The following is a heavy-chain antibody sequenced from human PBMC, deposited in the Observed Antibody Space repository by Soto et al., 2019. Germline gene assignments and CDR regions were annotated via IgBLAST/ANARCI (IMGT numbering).Heavy chain of an antibody. CDR2: IIPIFGTA. V-gene: IGHV1-69*06. CDR1: GGTFSSYA. D-gene: IGHD1-26*01. J-gene: IGHJ6*02. CDR3: ARVSTTHYYYGMDV. Sequence: GASVKVSCKASGGTFSSYAISWVRQAPGQGLEWMGGIIPIFGTANYAQKFQGRVTITADKSTSTAYMELSSLRSEDTALYYCARVSTTHYYYGMDVWGQGTTVTVSS.